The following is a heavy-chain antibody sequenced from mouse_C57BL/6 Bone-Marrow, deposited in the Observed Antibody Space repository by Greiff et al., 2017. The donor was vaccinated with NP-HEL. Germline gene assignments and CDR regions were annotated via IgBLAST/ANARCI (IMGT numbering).Heavy chain of an antibody. V-gene: IGHV1-64*01. CDR2: IHPNSGST. J-gene: IGHJ3*01. CDR3: ARRSGGDSWFAY. CDR1: GYTFTSYW. D-gene: IGHD1-1*02. Sequence: QVQLQQPGAELVKPGASVKLSCKASGYTFTSYWMHWVKQRPGQGLEWIGMIHPNSGSTNYNEKFKSKATLTVDKSSSTAYMQLSSLTSEDSAVYCCARRSGGDSWFAYWGQGTLVTVSA.